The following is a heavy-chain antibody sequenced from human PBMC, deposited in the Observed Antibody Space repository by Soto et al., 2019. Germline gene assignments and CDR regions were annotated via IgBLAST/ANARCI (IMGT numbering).Heavy chain of an antibody. CDR3: ARSDWFDP. J-gene: IGHJ5*02. CDR1: GFTFSGHW. V-gene: IGHV3-74*01. Sequence: EVQLVESGGGLVQPGGSLRLSCAASGFTFSGHWMHWVRQAPGKGLVWVSRIKSDGRNTSYADSVKGRFTVSRDNAKNTLYLQMNSLRAEDTAVYYCARSDWFDPWGQGTLVTVSS. CDR2: IKSDGRNT.